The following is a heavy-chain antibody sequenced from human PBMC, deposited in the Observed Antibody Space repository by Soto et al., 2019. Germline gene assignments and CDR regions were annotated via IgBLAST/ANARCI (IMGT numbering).Heavy chain of an antibody. V-gene: IGHV1-18*01. D-gene: IGHD2-2*01. J-gene: IGHJ4*02. CDR1: GYTFTSYC. CDR3: ARAQDGYCSSTSCYRAQDY. Sequence: ASVKVSCKASGYTFTSYCISWVRQAPGQGLEWMGWISAYNGNTNYAQKLQGRVTMTTDTSTSTAYMELRSLRSDDTAVYYCARAQDGYCSSTSCYRAQDYWGQGTLVTVSS. CDR2: ISAYNGNT.